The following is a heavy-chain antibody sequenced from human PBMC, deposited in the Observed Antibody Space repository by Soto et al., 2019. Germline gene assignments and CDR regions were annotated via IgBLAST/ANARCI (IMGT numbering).Heavy chain of an antibody. V-gene: IGHV3-23*01. J-gene: IGHJ6*03. D-gene: IGHD5-12*01. CDR2: ISGSAGGT. CDR3: AKGYSGYPMDV. Sequence: GGSLRLSCAASGFTFSSYAMSWVRQAPGKGLEWVSGISGSAGGTFYADSVKGRFTISRDNSKNTLYLQMDSLTVEDTAVYYCAKGYSGYPMDVWGKGTTVTVSS. CDR1: GFTFSSYA.